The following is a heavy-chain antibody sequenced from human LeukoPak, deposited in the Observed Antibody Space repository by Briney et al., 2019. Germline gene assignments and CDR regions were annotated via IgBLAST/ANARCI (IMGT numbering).Heavy chain of an antibody. CDR1: GGSISSDY. V-gene: IGHV4-59*08. J-gene: IGHJ4*02. CDR2: IHYSGIT. D-gene: IGHD5-18*01. CDR3: TRGYRHGEGF. Sequence: SETLSLTCTVSGGSISSDYWSWIRQPPGQGLEWIGYIHYSGITNYNPSLKSRVTISVDTSKNQFSLKLSSVTAADTAVYYCTRGYRHGEGFWGQGTLVTVSS.